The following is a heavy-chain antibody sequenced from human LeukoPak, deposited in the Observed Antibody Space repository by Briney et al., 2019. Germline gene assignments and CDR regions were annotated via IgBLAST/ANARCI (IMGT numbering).Heavy chain of an antibody. D-gene: IGHD5/OR15-5a*01. CDR3: TTDPFYDSAGFAF. CDR1: GFTFSSSA. J-gene: IGHJ4*02. CDR2: ISNNGGYT. Sequence: PGGSLRLSCAASGFTFSSSAMSWVRQAPGKGLEWVSAISNNGGYTYYADSVQGRFTISRDNSKSTLRLQMNSLRAEDTAVYYCTTDPFYDSAGFAFWGQGTLVTVS. V-gene: IGHV3-23*01.